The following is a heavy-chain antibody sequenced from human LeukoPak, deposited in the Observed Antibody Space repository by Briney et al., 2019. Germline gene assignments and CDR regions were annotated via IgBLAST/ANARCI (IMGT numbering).Heavy chain of an antibody. D-gene: IGHD1-1*01. CDR3: ATDMNYNLDF. CDR1: GFTFSHSY. Sequence: GGSLRLSCAASGFTFSHSYMHWVRQAPGKGLVWVSRIDIDGGTGYADSVTGRFTISRDNAKNTVELQMNDLRAEDTALYYCATDMNYNLDFWGQGTLVTVSS. CDR2: IDIDGGT. J-gene: IGHJ4*02. V-gene: IGHV3-74*01.